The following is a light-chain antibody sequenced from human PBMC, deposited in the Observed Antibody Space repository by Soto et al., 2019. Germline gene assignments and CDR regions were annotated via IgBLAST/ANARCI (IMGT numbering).Light chain of an antibody. CDR3: QQYNHWPPWT. V-gene: IGKV3D-15*01. J-gene: IGKJ1*01. CDR2: EAS. CDR1: QSVGSN. Sequence: EVVMTQSPATVPVSLGGRVTLSCRASQSVGSNLAWYQQKPGQPPRLLIYEASNRDTGVPTRFSGSGSGTEFTLNITSLQSEDFAAYHCQQYNHWPPWTLGQGTKVDIK.